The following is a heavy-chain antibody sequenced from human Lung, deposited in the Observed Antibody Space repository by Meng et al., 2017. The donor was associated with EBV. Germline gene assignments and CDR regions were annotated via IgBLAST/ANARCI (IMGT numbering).Heavy chain of an antibody. CDR1: GDRVSSNQAT. V-gene: IGHV6-1*01. CDR3: ARGATSVFDL. CDR2: TYYRSKWYN. J-gene: IGHJ2*01. Sequence: QVKLTHSGPGLVKPSQTLSLPCTTSGDRVSSNQATWNWIRQSPSIGLEWLGRTYYRSKWYNDYAVYVKSRITINPDTSKNQFSLQLNSVTPEDTAVYYCARGATSVFDLWGRGTLVTVSS.